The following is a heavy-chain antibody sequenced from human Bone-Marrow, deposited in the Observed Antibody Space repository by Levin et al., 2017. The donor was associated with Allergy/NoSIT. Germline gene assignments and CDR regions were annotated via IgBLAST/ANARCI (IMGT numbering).Heavy chain of an antibody. CDR1: GFNFSAAW. CDR2: IKRNIDGGTT. CDR3: TAGLACWG. Sequence: PGGSLRLSCAASGFNFSAAWMTWVRQAPGKGLEWVGRIKRNIDGGTTEFAAPVKGRFAISRDDSKNTLYLQMSSLKIEDTGVYYCTAGLACWGWGQGTLVTVSS. V-gene: IGHV3-15*01. D-gene: IGHD3-10*02. J-gene: IGHJ4*02.